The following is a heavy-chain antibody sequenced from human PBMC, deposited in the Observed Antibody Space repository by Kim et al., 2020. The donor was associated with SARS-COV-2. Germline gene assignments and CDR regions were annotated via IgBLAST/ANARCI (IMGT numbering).Heavy chain of an antibody. CDR2: IFYNGNT. V-gene: IGHV4-39*01. J-gene: IGHJ4*02. CDR3: ARHEVHSASWILY. D-gene: IGHD6-13*01. CDR1: GGSISNTDYY. Sequence: SETLSLTCTVSGGSISNTDYYWGWIRQPPGKGLEWIGSIFYNGNTYYNPSLKTRVTISVDTSKNQFSLKLSSVTAADTAMYYCARHEVHSASWILYWGQGTLVTVSS.